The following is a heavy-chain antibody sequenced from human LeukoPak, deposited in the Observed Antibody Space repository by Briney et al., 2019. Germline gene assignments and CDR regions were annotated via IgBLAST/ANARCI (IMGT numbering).Heavy chain of an antibody. Sequence: PSETLSHTCTVSGGSISSYYWSWIRQPPGKGLEWIGYIYYSGSINYNPSLKSRVIISVDKSKNQFSLKLTSVTAAGTAVYYCARLQLRHCSRTSCANEFDYWGQGTLVTVSS. D-gene: IGHD2-2*01. CDR1: GGSISSYY. V-gene: IGHV4-59*01. CDR2: IYYSGSI. J-gene: IGHJ4*02. CDR3: ARLQLRHCSRTSCANEFDY.